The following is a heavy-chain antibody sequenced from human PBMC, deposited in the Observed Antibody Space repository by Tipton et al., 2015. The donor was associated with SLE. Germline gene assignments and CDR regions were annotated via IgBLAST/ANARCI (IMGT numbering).Heavy chain of an antibody. V-gene: IGHV4-59*13. J-gene: IGHJ4*02. D-gene: IGHD1-26*01. Sequence: TLSLTCAVSGGSISPYYWSWIRQPPGKGLEWIGYIYYTGSTNYNPSLKSRVTISVDTSKNQFSLKLNSVTAADTAVYYCARGEWELYFDYWGQGTLVTVSS. CDR1: GGSISPYY. CDR3: ARGEWELYFDY. CDR2: IYYTGST.